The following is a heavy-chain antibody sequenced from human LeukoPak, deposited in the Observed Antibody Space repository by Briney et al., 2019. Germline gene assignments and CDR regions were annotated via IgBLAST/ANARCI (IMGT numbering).Heavy chain of an antibody. J-gene: IGHJ5*02. CDR1: GGTFSSYT. CDR3: ARDKYDFWSGYPDNWFDP. Sequence: SVKVSCKASGGTFSSYTISWVRQAPGQGLEWMGRITPILGIANYAQKFQGRVTITADKSTSTAYMELSSLRSEDTAVYYCARDKYDFWSGYPDNWFDPWGQGTLVTVS. D-gene: IGHD3-3*01. CDR2: ITPILGIA. V-gene: IGHV1-69*04.